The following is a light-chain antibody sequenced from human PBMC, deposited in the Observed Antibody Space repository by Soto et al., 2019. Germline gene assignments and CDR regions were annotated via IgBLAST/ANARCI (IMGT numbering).Light chain of an antibody. CDR2: EVS. J-gene: IGLJ1*01. CDR1: SSDVGRYNY. V-gene: IGLV2-14*01. Sequence: QSALTQPASVSVSPGQSITISCTGSSSDVGRYNYVSWYQHHPGKAPKLMIYEVSNRPSGVSNRFSGSKSGNTASLTISGLQAEDEADYHCSSFASGSTLYVFGTGTKVTVL. CDR3: SSFASGSTLYV.